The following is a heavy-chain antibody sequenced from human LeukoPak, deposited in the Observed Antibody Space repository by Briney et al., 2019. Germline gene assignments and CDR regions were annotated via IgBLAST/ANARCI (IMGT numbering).Heavy chain of an antibody. J-gene: IGHJ5*02. CDR3: ARDLAAANNWFDP. CDR1: GYSFTTYG. CDR2: ISAYNGNT. V-gene: IGHV1-18*01. Sequence: ASVKVSCKASGYSFTTYGITWVRQAPGQGLEWVGWISAYNGNTNYAQKLQGRVTMTTDTSTSTAYMELRSLRSDDTAVYYCARDLAAANNWFDPWGQGTLVTVSS. D-gene: IGHD6-13*01.